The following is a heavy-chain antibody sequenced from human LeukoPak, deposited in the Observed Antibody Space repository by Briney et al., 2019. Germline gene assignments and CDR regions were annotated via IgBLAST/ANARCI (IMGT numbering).Heavy chain of an antibody. D-gene: IGHD5-18*01. V-gene: IGHV4-39*07. J-gene: IGHJ4*02. CDR1: GGSISSSSYY. Sequence: SETLSLTCTVSGGSISSSSYYWGWIRQPPGKRLEWIGSIYYSGSTYYNPSLKSRVTISVDTSKNQFSLKLSSVTAADTAVYYCARPIRRWIQLWSLDYWGQGTLVTVSS. CDR2: IYYSGST. CDR3: ARPIRRWIQLWSLDY.